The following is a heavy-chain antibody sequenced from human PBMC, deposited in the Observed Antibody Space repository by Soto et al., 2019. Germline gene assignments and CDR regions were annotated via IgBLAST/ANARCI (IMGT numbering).Heavy chain of an antibody. CDR3: ARAGSVYYDYIWGSYRQAKFDY. D-gene: IGHD3-16*02. J-gene: IGHJ4*02. CDR1: GDSVSSNSAA. Sequence: SPTLSLTCAISGDSVSSNSAAWNWIRQSPSRGLEWLGRTYYRSKWYNDYAVSVKSRITINPDTSKNQFSLQLNSVTPEDTAVYYCARAGSVYYDYIWGSYRQAKFDYWGQGTLVTVSS. V-gene: IGHV6-1*01. CDR2: TYYRSKWYN.